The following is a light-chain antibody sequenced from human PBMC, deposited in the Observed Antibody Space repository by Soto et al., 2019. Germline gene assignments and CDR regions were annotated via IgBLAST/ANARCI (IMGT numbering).Light chain of an antibody. CDR2: EGS. CDR1: SSDVGIYNL. V-gene: IGLV2-23*03. J-gene: IGLJ2*01. CDR3: CSYAGSGPFVV. Sequence: QSVLTQPASVSGSPGQSITISCTGTSSDVGIYNLVSWYQQHPGKAPKLMIYEGSERPSGVSNRFSGSKSGNTASLTISGLQAEDEAYYYCCSYAGSGPFVVFGGGTKLTV.